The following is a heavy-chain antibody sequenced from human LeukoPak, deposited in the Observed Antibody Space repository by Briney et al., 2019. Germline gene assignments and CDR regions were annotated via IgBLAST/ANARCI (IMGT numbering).Heavy chain of an antibody. D-gene: IGHD2-2*01. V-gene: IGHV4-39*01. CDR2: IYYSGSA. CDR1: GGSISSSSYY. J-gene: IGHJ5*02. Sequence: SETLSLTCTVSGGSISSSSYYWGWIRQPPGKGLEWIGSIYYSGSAYYNPSLKSRVTISVDTSKNQFSLKLSSVTAADTAVYYCAIGPIVVAPDHWFDPWGQGTLVTVSS. CDR3: AIGPIVVAPDHWFDP.